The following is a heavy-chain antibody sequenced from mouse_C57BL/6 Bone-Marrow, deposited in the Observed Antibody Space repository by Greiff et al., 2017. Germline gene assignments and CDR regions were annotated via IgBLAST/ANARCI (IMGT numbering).Heavy chain of an antibody. Sequence: QVQLKESGAELVRPGASVKLSCKASGYTFTDYYINWVKQRPGQGLEWIARIYPGSGNTYYNEKFKGKATLTAEKSSSTAYMQLSSLTSEYSAVYFCARDYGSSYVEGAMDYWGQGTSVTVSS. D-gene: IGHD1-1*01. CDR3: ARDYGSSYVEGAMDY. CDR1: GYTFTDYY. V-gene: IGHV1-76*01. CDR2: IYPGSGNT. J-gene: IGHJ4*01.